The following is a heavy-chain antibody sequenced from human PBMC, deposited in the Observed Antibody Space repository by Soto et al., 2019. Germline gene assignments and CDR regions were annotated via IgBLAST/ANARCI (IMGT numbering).Heavy chain of an antibody. CDR3: ARGWYYYDSSGYAYYFDY. Sequence: ASVKVSCKASGYTFTGYYMHCVRQAPGQGLEWMGWINPNSGGTNYAQKFQGWVTMTRDTSISTAYMELSRLRSDDTAVYYCARGWYYYDSSGYAYYFDYWGQGTLVTVSS. V-gene: IGHV1-2*04. J-gene: IGHJ4*02. CDR1: GYTFTGYY. CDR2: INPNSGGT. D-gene: IGHD3-22*01.